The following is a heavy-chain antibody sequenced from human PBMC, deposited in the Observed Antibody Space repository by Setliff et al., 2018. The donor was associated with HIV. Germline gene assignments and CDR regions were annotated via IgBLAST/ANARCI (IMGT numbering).Heavy chain of an antibody. J-gene: IGHJ4*02. Sequence: ASVKVSCKASGYTFTGYYMHWVRQAPGQGLEWMGWINPDSGSTNYAQKFQGRVTMTRNTSISTAYMELSSLRSEDTAMYYCARDAGYIGTSWNYWGQGTLVTAPQ. CDR2: INPDSGST. CDR3: ARDAGYIGTSWNY. CDR1: GYTFTGYY. V-gene: IGHV1-2*02. D-gene: IGHD5-12*01.